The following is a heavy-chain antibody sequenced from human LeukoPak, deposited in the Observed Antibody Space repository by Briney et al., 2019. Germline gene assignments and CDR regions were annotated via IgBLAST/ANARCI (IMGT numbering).Heavy chain of an antibody. CDR3: ARGGIHCGGDCYSN. CDR1: GGSFSGYY. J-gene: IGHJ4*02. D-gene: IGHD2-21*02. Sequence: KPSETLSLTCAVYGGSFSGYYWSWIRQPPGKGLEWIGEINHSGSTNYNPSLKSRVTISVDTSKNQFSLKLSSVTAADTAVYYCARGGIHCGGDCYSNWGQGTLVTVSS. CDR2: INHSGST. V-gene: IGHV4-34*01.